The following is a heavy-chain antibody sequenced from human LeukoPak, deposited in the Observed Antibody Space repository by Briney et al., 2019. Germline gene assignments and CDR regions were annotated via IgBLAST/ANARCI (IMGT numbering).Heavy chain of an antibody. J-gene: IGHJ4*02. CDR3: ARSPGWGSYRIDY. V-gene: IGHV4-61*05. Sequence: SSETLSLTCTVSGGSISSSSYYWGWIRQPPGKGLEWIGYIYYSGSTNYNPSLKSRVTISVDTSKNQFSLKLSSVTAADTAVYYCARSPGWGSYRIDYWGQGTLVTVSS. D-gene: IGHD3-16*02. CDR2: IYYSGST. CDR1: GGSISSSSYY.